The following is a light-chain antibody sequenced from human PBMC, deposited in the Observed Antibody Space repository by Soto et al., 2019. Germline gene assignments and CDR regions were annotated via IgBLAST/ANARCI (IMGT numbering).Light chain of an antibody. CDR1: QSISSW. V-gene: IGKV1-5*03. CDR2: QAS. CDR3: QQYNTLWT. Sequence: DIQMTQSPSTLSASVGDRVTLTCRASQSISSWLAWYQQKPGKAPKLLIYQASNLVSGVPSRFSGSGSGTEFTLTISSLQPDDFATYYCQQYNTLWTFGQGTKVEMK. J-gene: IGKJ1*01.